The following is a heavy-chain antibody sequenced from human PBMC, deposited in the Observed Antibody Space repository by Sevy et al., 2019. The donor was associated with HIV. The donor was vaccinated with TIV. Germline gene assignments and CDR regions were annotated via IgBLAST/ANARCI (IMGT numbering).Heavy chain of an antibody. CDR3: VRDGSSILYGGYDYSGMDV. Sequence: GGSLRLSCVASGFSFSHYWMSWVRQAPGKGLEWVANTNQDGSNKNYVDSVEGRFTISRDNGKNLLYLQMTSLRAEDTAFYYSVRDGSSILYGGYDYSGMDVWGQGTTVTVSS. J-gene: IGHJ6*02. D-gene: IGHD6-13*01. V-gene: IGHV3-7*03. CDR2: TNQDGSNK. CDR1: GFSFSHYW.